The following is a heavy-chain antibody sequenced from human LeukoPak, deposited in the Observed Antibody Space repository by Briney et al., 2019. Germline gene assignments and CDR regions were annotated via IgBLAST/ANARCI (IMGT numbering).Heavy chain of an antibody. Sequence: GGSLRLSCAASGFTFSSYSMNWVRQAPGKGLEWVSSISSSSSYIYYADSVKGRFTISRDNAKNSLYLQMNSLRAEDTAVYYCARGKGNYDILTGHAGMDVWGQGTTVTVSS. CDR1: GFTFSSYS. D-gene: IGHD3-9*01. J-gene: IGHJ6*02. CDR3: ARGKGNYDILTGHAGMDV. CDR2: ISSSSSYI. V-gene: IGHV3-21*01.